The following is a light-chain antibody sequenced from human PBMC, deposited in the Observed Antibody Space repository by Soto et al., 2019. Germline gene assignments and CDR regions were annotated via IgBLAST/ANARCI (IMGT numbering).Light chain of an antibody. Sequence: DIQMTQSPSSLSASVGDRVTITCWAGQSIRSNFNWYQQERGKAPKLLIYSASTLQSGVPSRFSGSGSGTAFSITISSLQPEDFATYYCQQSYSSPLTFGGGTKVEIK. CDR3: QQSYSSPLT. V-gene: IGKV1-39*01. CDR1: QSIRSN. J-gene: IGKJ4*01. CDR2: SAS.